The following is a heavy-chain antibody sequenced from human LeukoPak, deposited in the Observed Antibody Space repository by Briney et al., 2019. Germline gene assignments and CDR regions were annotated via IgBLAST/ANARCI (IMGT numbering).Heavy chain of an antibody. J-gene: IGHJ4*02. CDR2: FDPEDGET. D-gene: IGHD4-17*01. V-gene: IGHV1-24*01. CDR1: GYTLTELS. Sequence: GASVKVSCKVSGYTLTELSMHWVRQAPGKGLEWMGGFDPEDGETIYAQKFQGRVTMTEDTSTDTAYMGLSSLRSEDTAVYYCATDLKYGDYVLDYWGQGTLVTVSS. CDR3: ATDLKYGDYVLDY.